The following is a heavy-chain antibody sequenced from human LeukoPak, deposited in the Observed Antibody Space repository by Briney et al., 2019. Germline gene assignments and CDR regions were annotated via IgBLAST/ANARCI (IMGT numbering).Heavy chain of an antibody. D-gene: IGHD6-25*01. Sequence: PSETLSLTCAVYGGSFSGYYWSWIRQPPVKGLEWIGEINHSGSTNYNPSLKSRVTISVDTSKNQFSLKLSSVTAADTAVYYCARGAAFDYWGQGTLVTVSS. CDR2: INHSGST. J-gene: IGHJ4*02. CDR3: ARGAAFDY. V-gene: IGHV4-34*01. CDR1: GGSFSGYY.